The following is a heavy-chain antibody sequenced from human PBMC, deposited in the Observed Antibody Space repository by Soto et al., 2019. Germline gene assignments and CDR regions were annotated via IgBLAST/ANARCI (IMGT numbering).Heavy chain of an antibody. CDR3: ARGQRGYSYRVSYYYGMDV. V-gene: IGHV3-21*01. J-gene: IGHJ6*02. D-gene: IGHD5-18*01. CDR2: ISSSSSYI. Sequence: GSLRLSCAASGFTFSSYSMNWVRQAPGKGLEWVSSISSSSSYIYYADSVKGRFTISRDNAKNSLYLQMNSLRAEDTAVYYCARGQRGYSYRVSYYYGMDVWGQGTTVTVSS. CDR1: GFTFSSYS.